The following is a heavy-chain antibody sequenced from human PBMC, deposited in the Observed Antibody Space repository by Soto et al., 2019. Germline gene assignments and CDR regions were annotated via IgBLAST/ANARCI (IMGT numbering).Heavy chain of an antibody. D-gene: IGHD6-13*01. Sequence: VGSLRLSCAASGFTFSNSWMHWVRQAPGKGLVWVSYINSDGSTTTYADSVKGRFTISRDNAKNTVYLQINSLRAEDTAVYYRARYRSYSTDYCRQRTLITVSS. J-gene: IGHJ4*02. CDR3: ARYRSYSTDY. CDR2: INSDGSTT. CDR1: GFTFSNSW. V-gene: IGHV3-74*01.